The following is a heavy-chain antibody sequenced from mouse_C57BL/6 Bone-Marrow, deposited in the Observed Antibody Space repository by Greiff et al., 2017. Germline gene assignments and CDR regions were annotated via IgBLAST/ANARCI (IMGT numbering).Heavy chain of an antibody. CDR3: ASGVESRGGFAY. V-gene: IGHV1-72*01. Sequence: QVQLQQSGPVLVKPGASVKLSCKASGYTFTSYWMHWVKQRPGRGLEWIGRIDPNSGGTKYNEKFKSKATLTVDKPSSTAYMQLSRLPSEDSAVYYCASGVESRGGFAYWGQGTLVTVSA. CDR2: IDPNSGGT. CDR1: GYTFTSYW. J-gene: IGHJ3*01. D-gene: IGHD1-1*02.